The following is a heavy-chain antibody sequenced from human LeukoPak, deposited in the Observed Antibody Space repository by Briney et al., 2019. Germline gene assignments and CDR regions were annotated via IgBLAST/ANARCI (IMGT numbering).Heavy chain of an antibody. D-gene: IGHD6-25*01. Sequence: SETLSLTCTVSGGSIRDSRTWGWVRQPPGEGLEWIADIHSDGRTAPKASLKSRLTLSLDTSTNQFSLRLTSVTAADTAFYYCARVLTAAGLDFWGQGTLVTISS. CDR2: IHSDGRT. CDR3: ARVLTAAGLDF. V-gene: IGHV4-39*07. CDR1: GGSIRDSRT. J-gene: IGHJ4*02.